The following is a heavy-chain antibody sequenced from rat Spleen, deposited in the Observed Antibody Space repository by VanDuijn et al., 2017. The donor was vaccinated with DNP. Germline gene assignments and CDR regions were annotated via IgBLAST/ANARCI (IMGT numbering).Heavy chain of an antibody. CDR3: ASNPRYYWYFDF. CDR1: GFTFSDYN. CDR2: IIYDGSRT. V-gene: IGHV5S10*01. Sequence: EVQLVESGGGLVQPGRSLKLSCAASGFTFSDYNMAWVRQAPKKGLEWVATIIYDGSRTYYRDSVKGRFTISRDNAKSTLYLQMDSLRSEDTATYYCASNPRYYWYFDFWGPGTMVTVSS. D-gene: IGHD1-4*01. J-gene: IGHJ1*01.